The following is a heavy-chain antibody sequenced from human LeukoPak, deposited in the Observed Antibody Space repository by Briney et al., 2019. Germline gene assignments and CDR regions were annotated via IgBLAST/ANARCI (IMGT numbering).Heavy chain of an antibody. CDR1: GGSFSDYY. CDR2: ISHSGSA. J-gene: IGHJ6*03. V-gene: IGHV4-34*01. CDR3: ARLTYYRESNGYWEGGRRAYPYSSYMDV. Sequence: SETLSLTCAVYGGSFSDYYWNWIRQTPGKGLEWVGEISHSGSATYNPSLKSRVTISVDTSRNQFSLKLDSVTAADTAVYYCARLTYYRESNGYWEGGRRAYPYSSYMDVWGKGTTVTISS. D-gene: IGHD3-22*01.